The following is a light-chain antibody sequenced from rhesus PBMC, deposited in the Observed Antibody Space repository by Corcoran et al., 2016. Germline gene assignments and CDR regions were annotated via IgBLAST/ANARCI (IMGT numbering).Light chain of an antibody. V-gene: IGKV1-74*01. CDR2: KAS. J-gene: IGKJ2*01. CDR1: ENVNNY. Sequence: DIQMTQSPSSLSASVGDRVTITCRASENVNNYLNWYQQKPGKAPKLLVYKASSLQSGVPSRFSGSGSGTDFTLTISSLQSEDFATYYCQQYSSSPYSFGQGTKVEIK. CDR3: QQYSSSPYS.